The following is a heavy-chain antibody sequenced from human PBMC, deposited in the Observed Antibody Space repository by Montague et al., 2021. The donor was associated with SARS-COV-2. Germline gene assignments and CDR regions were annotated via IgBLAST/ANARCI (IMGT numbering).Heavy chain of an antibody. CDR3: ARGVDTGVVTVTGGFDS. D-gene: IGHD5-18*01. Sequence: TLSLTCTLSGGSISRGYYYWSWIRLPAGKGLEWIGRIYRSGSPNYXPSLESRVVLSVDTSRNQFFMKMTSVTAADTAMYYCARGVDTGVVTVTGGFDSWGQGTLVIVSS. J-gene: IGHJ4*02. CDR2: IYRSGSP. CDR1: GGSISRGYYY. V-gene: IGHV4-61*02.